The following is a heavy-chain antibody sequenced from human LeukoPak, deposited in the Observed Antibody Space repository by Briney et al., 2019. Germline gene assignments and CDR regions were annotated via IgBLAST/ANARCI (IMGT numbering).Heavy chain of an antibody. CDR3: ARDRVGSRFTKFDY. J-gene: IGHJ4*02. V-gene: IGHV1-46*01. Sequence: GASVKVSCKASGYTFTGYYMHWVRQAPGQGLEWMGIINPSGGSTTYAQKLQGRVTMTRDMSTSTVYMDLSSLRSEDTAVYYCARDRVGSRFTKFDYWGQGTLVTVSS. D-gene: IGHD3-10*01. CDR2: INPSGGST. CDR1: GYTFTGYY.